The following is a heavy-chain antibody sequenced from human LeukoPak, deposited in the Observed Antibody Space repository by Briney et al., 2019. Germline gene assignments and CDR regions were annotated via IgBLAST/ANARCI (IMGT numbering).Heavy chain of an antibody. J-gene: IGHJ6*03. Sequence: QSGGSLRLSCAASGFTFSSYWMHWVRQAPGKGLVWVSRINSDGSSTNYADSVKGRFFVSRDNAKNTLYLQMNSLRAEDTAVYYCARDIVVVVAATLKYYYYYMDVWGKGTTVTVSS. CDR3: ARDIVVVVAATLKYYYYYMDV. CDR2: INSDGSST. D-gene: IGHD2-15*01. V-gene: IGHV3-74*01. CDR1: GFTFSSYW.